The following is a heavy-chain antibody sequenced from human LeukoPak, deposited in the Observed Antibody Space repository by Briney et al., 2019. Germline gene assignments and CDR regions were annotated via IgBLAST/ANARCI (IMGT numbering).Heavy chain of an antibody. CDR2: ISAYNGNT. CDR3: ARIKPNIAAKWEPGDY. Sequence: ASVKVSCKASGYTFTSYGISWVRQAPGQGLEWMGWISAYNGNTNYAQKLQGRVTMITDTSTSTAYMELRSLRSDDTAVYYCARIKPNIAAKWEPGDYWGQGTLVTVSS. J-gene: IGHJ4*02. V-gene: IGHV1-18*01. D-gene: IGHD1-26*01. CDR1: GYTFTSYG.